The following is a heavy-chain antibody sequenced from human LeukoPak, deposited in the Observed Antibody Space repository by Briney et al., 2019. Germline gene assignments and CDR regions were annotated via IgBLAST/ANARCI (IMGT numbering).Heavy chain of an antibody. V-gene: IGHV3-30*18. Sequence: GGSLRLSCAASGFTFSSYGMHWVRQAPGKGLEWVAVISYDGSNKYYADSVKGRFTISRDNSKNTLYLQMNSLRAEDTAVYYCAKTGGYFDWLSLEYWGQGTLVTVSS. CDR2: ISYDGSNK. D-gene: IGHD3-9*01. J-gene: IGHJ4*02. CDR3: AKTGGYFDWLSLEY. CDR1: GFTFSSYG.